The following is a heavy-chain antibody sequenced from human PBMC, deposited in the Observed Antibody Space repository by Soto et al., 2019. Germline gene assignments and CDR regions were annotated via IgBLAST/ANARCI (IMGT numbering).Heavy chain of an antibody. D-gene: IGHD3-3*01. Sequence: QVQLVQSGAEVKKPGSSVKVSCKASGGTFSSYTISWVRQAPGQGLEWMGRIIPILGIANYAQKFQGRVTITADNSTSTAYMELSSLRSEDTAVYYCASNYDFWSGMVVYWGQGTLVTVSS. CDR2: IIPILGIA. CDR1: GGTFSSYT. V-gene: IGHV1-69*02. CDR3: ASNYDFWSGMVVY. J-gene: IGHJ4*02.